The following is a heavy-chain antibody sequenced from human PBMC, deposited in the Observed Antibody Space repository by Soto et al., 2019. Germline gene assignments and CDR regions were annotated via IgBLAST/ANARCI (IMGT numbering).Heavy chain of an antibody. D-gene: IGHD6-13*01. CDR2: INHSGST. V-gene: IGHV4-34*01. CDR3: ARESASRTLKWFDP. J-gene: IGHJ5*02. CDR1: GGSFSGYY. Sequence: SETLSLTCAVCGGSFSGYYCSWIRQPPGKGLEWIGEINHSGSTNYNPSLKSRVTISVDTSKNQFSLKLSSVTAADTAVYYCARESASRTLKWFDPWGQGTLVTV.